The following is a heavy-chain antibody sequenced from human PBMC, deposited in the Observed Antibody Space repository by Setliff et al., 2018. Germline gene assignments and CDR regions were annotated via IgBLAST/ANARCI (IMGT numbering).Heavy chain of an antibody. D-gene: IGHD3-22*01. J-gene: IGHJ6*03. CDR3: VREGVDSRSSTDYRYYMDV. Sequence: SVKVSCKASGYPFISYDINWVRQAPGQGLEWMGGTIPIFGTTDYAQKFQGRVTIITDESTSTAFMQLSSLRSEDTAVYYCVREGVDSRSSTDYRYYMDVWGKGTTVTVSS. CDR1: GYPFISYD. CDR2: TIPIFGTT. V-gene: IGHV1-69*05.